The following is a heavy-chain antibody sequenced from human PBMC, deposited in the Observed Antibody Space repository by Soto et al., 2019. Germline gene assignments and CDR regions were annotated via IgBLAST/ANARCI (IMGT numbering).Heavy chain of an antibody. V-gene: IGHV3-48*02. CDR1: GFTFSSYS. CDR3: ARDRRYYYDSSGYLDY. D-gene: IGHD3-22*01. CDR2: ISSSSTI. Sequence: VQLVESGGGLVQPGGSLRLSCAASGFTFSSYSMNWVRQAPGKGLEWVSYISSSSTIYYADSVKGRFTISRDNAKNSLYLQMNSLRDEDTAVYYCARDRRYYYDSSGYLDYWGQGTLVTVSS. J-gene: IGHJ4*02.